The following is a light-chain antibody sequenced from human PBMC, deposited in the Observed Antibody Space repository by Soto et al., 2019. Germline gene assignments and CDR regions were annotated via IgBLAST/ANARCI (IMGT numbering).Light chain of an antibody. J-gene: IGLJ2*01. V-gene: IGLV1-47*01. CDR1: SSNVGDNY. CDR3: AAMDDSLNVGVV. Sequence: QSVVTQPPSASGTPGQRVTISCSGSSSNVGDNYVYWYQQLPGTAPKLLIYWNNQRPSGVPDLFSGSKSGTTASLAISALRYEDEVYYYSAAMDDSLNVGVVFGGVTKLTVL. CDR2: WNN.